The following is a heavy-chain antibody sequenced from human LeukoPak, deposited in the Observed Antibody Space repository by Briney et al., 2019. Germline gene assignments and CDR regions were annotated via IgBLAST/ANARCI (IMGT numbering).Heavy chain of an antibody. J-gene: IGHJ3*02. V-gene: IGHV3-21*01. CDR1: GFTFSSYG. CDR3: ARDSPTMIVVASAFDI. Sequence: GGSLRLSCAASGFTFSSYGMNWVRQAPGKGLEWVSSISSSSSYIYYADSVKGRFTISRDNAKNSLYLQMNSLRAEDTAVYYCARDSPTMIVVASAFDIWGQGTMVTVSS. CDR2: ISSSSSYI. D-gene: IGHD3-22*01.